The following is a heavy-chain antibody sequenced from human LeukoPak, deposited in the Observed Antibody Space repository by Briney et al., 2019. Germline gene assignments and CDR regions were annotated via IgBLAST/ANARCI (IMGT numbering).Heavy chain of an antibody. CDR2: IYYSGST. Sequence: PSETLSLTCTVSGGSISSSSYYWGWIRQPPGKGLEWIGSIYYSGSTYYNPSLKSRVTISVDTSKNQFSLKLSSVTAADTAVYYCASGAYRGWHYDFWSGYSGVNNWFDPWGQGTLVTVSS. J-gene: IGHJ5*02. D-gene: IGHD3-3*01. CDR1: GGSISSSSYY. CDR3: ASGAYRGWHYDFWSGYSGVNNWFDP. V-gene: IGHV4-39*07.